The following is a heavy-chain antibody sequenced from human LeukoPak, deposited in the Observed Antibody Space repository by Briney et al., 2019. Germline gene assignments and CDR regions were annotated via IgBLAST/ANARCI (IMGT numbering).Heavy chain of an antibody. V-gene: IGHV3-23*01. CDR2: ISGSGAST. J-gene: IGHJ4*02. D-gene: IGHD3-10*01. CDR1: GVTFSSYA. Sequence: GGTLRLSCAASGVTFSSYAMSWVRQAPGKGLEWVSVISGSGASTYYADSVKGRFTISRDNSKNTLYLQMNSLRAEDTAVYYCAKVRFGVTARYYFDYWGQGTLVTVSS. CDR3: AKVRFGVTARYYFDY.